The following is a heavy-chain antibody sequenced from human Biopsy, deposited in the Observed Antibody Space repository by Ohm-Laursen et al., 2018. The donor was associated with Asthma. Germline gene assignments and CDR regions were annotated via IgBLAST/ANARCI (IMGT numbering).Heavy chain of an antibody. J-gene: IGHJ4*02. D-gene: IGHD5-12*01. CDR2: ISYDGNHK. Sequence: SLRLSCTASGFMFRSFGMHWVRQAPGKGLEWVAVISYDGNHKFYEDSVKGRFTISRDNSKNTLYLQMNSLRTEDTAVYYCAKRRGHSGHDNDYWCQGTLVIVSS. CDR1: GFMFRSFG. V-gene: IGHV3-30*18. CDR3: AKRRGHSGHDNDY.